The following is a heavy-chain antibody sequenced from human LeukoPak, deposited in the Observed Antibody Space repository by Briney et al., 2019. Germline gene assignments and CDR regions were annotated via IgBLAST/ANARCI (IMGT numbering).Heavy chain of an antibody. D-gene: IGHD6-13*01. CDR3: ARGPTVTAAGH. J-gene: IGHJ1*01. CDR2: TYSGGTT. V-gene: IGHV3-53*01. CDR1: GFTVSSNY. Sequence: GGSLRLSCAASGFTVSSNYISWVRQAPGKGLEWVSVTYSGGTTFYADSVKGRFTISRDNSKNTLYLQMNSLRAEDTAMYYCARGPTVTAAGHWGQGTLVTVSS.